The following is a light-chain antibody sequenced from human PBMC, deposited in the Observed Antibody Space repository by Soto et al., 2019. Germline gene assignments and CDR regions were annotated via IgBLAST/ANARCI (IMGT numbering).Light chain of an antibody. J-gene: IGLJ1*01. CDR3: ATWDDRLSGRGV. Sequence: QSVLPQPPSAYGTPGERVTISCSGTISNIGSNHVYWYQQLPGMAPTLLIYRNNQRPSGVPDRFSGSKSGTSASLAISGLRSEDEADYYCATWDDRLSGRGVFGTGTKVTVL. CDR1: ISNIGSNH. CDR2: RNN. V-gene: IGLV1-47*01.